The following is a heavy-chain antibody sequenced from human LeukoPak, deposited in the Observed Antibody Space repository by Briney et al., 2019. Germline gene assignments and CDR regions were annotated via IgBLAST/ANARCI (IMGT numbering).Heavy chain of an antibody. CDR3: ATLVFDSSGYSYFDY. V-gene: IGHV3-23*01. J-gene: IGHJ4*02. Sequence: PGGSLRLSCAAPGFTFSSYAMSWVRQAPGKRLEWVSAMSGSGDHTYYADSVKGRFPISRDNSKNTLYLQMNSLRAEDTAVYYCATLVFDSSGYSYFDYWGQGALVTVSS. CDR1: GFTFSSYA. CDR2: MSGSGDHT. D-gene: IGHD3-22*01.